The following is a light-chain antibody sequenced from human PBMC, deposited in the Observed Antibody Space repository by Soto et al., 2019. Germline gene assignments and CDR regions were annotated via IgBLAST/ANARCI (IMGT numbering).Light chain of an antibody. J-gene: IGLJ2*01. Sequence: QSALTQPASVSGSPGQSITISCTGTSSDVAGYNYVSWYQQHPGKAPKLMIYDVSNRPSGVSNRFSGSKSGNTASLTISGLQAEDEADYYCSSYTSSSYVVFGGGTKLTVL. V-gene: IGLV2-14*01. CDR1: SSDVAGYNY. CDR2: DVS. CDR3: SSYTSSSYVV.